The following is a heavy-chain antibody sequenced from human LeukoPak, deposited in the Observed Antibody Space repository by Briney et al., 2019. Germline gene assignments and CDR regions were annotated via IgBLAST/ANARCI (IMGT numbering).Heavy chain of an antibody. CDR1: GFAFSSYG. Sequence: GGSLRLSCAASGFAFSSYGMHWVRQAPGKGLEWVAVISYDGSNKYYADSVKGRFTISRDNSKNTLYLQMNSLRAEDTAVYYCAKDSGNWFDPWGQGTLVTVSS. V-gene: IGHV3-30*18. CDR2: ISYDGSNK. CDR3: AKDSGNWFDP. J-gene: IGHJ5*02. D-gene: IGHD3-10*01.